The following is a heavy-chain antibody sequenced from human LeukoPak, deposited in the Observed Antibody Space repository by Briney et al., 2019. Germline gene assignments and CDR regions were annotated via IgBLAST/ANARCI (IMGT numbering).Heavy chain of an antibody. CDR3: AKEGLRFFDF. V-gene: IGHV3-30*18. CDR1: GFTFSSTG. J-gene: IGHJ4*02. CDR2: ISYDGSSK. Sequence: GKSLRLSCTASGFTFSSTGMHWVRQAPGKGLDWVASISYDGSSKKYVDSVKGRFTISRDNSKRTLYLQMNSLRSEDTAVYYCAKEGLRFFDFWGQGTLVTVSS. D-gene: IGHD5-12*01.